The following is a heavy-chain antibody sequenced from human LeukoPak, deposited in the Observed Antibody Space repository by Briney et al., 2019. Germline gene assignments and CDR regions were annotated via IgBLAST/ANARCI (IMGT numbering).Heavy chain of an antibody. J-gene: IGHJ6*02. CDR2: IQSDGSKT. CDR3: AKRYCKSATCRSDMDA. D-gene: IGHD2-15*01. Sequence: GGSLRLSCAASGFSFSNYGMHWVRQAPGKGLEWVALIQSDGSKTYSADSVKGRFTISRDNPRNTLYLQMNRLRPEDTAVYCCAKRYCKSATCRSDMDAWGQGTTVTASS. CDR1: GFSFSNYG. V-gene: IGHV3-30*02.